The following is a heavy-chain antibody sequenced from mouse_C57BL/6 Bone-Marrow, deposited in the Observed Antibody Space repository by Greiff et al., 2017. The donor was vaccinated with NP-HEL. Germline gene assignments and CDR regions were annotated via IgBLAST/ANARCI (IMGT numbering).Heavy chain of an antibody. J-gene: IGHJ3*01. CDR1: GYTFTSYG. D-gene: IGHD2-2*01. V-gene: IGHV1-81*01. Sequence: QVQLQQSGAELARPGASVKLSCKASGYTFTSYGISWVKQRTGQGLEWIGEIYPRSGNTYYNEKFKGKATLTADKSSSSAYMELRSLTYEDAAVYFCARDEGYDGFAYWGQGTLVTVSA. CDR2: IYPRSGNT. CDR3: ARDEGYDGFAY.